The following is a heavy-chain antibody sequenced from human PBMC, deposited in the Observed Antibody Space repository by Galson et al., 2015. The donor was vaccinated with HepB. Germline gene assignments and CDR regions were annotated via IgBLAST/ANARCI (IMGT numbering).Heavy chain of an antibody. CDR1: GYTFTNYG. D-gene: IGHD2-2*02. CDR3: TNSSSNSYSGALWWFDP. Sequence: SVKVSCKASGYTFTNYGIHWVRQAPGQRLEWMGWINAGNGYTEYSQKFQGRVTITRDTFAGTAYMELCSLRSEDTAVYYCTNSSSNSYSGALWWFDPWGQGTLVTVSS. V-gene: IGHV1-3*01. J-gene: IGHJ5*02. CDR2: INAGNGYT.